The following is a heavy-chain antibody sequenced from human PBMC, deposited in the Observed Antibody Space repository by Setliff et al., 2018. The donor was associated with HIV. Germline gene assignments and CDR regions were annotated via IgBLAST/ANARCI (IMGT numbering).Heavy chain of an antibody. CDR2: ISNVYDNT. Sequence: GGSLRLSCAASGFIFSDYEMNWVRQAPGKGLEWVSFISNVYDNTFYADSVKGRFTISRDNAKNSLYLQMNSLRAEDTAVYYCARKRGADTLYYFDYWGQGTLVTVSS. V-gene: IGHV3-48*03. CDR1: GFIFSDYE. J-gene: IGHJ4*02. CDR3: ARKRGADTLYYFDY. D-gene: IGHD3-10*01.